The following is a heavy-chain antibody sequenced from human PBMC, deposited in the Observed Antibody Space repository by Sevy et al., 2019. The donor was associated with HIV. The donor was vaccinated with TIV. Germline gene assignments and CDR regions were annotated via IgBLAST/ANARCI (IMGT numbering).Heavy chain of an antibody. V-gene: IGHV3-30*03. CDR1: GFTFSDYG. CDR2: ISYDGSDI. Sequence: GGSLRLSCEVSGFTFSDYGMHWVRQAPGKGLEWLAVISYDGSDIYYPDSVEGRFTVSRDNSKNTLYLQMNSLRPEDTAVYYCSKVAGGSDWGGFDYWGQGTLVTVSS. D-gene: IGHD1-26*01. CDR3: SKVAGGSDWGGFDY. J-gene: IGHJ4*02.